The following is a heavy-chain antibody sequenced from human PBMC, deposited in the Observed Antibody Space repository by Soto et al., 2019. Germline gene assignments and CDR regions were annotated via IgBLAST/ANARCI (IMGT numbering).Heavy chain of an antibody. J-gene: IGHJ4*02. CDR3: ARGKITGPFDY. CDR1: GGSFSGYY. Sequence: SETLSLTCAVYGGSFSGYYWTWIRQPPGTGLEWIGEINHSGSTNYNPSLKSRVTISVDTSKNQFSLKLTSVTAADTAVYYCARGKITGPFDYWGQGTLVTVSS. V-gene: IGHV4-34*01. D-gene: IGHD2-8*02. CDR2: INHSGST.